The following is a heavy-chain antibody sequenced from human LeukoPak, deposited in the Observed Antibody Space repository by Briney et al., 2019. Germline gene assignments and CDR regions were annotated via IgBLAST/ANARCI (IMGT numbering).Heavy chain of an antibody. D-gene: IGHD1-1*01. CDR1: GFTFRSHS. Sequence: GGSLRLSCAASGFTFRSHSMNWVRQAPGKGLEWLSYIHSGDSTTYYADSVKGRFTISRDNAKNSLYLQMNSLGAEDTAIYYCAIIGYNWRLDYWGQGILVTVSS. V-gene: IGHV3-48*04. J-gene: IGHJ4*02. CDR2: IHSGDSTT. CDR3: AIIGYNWRLDY.